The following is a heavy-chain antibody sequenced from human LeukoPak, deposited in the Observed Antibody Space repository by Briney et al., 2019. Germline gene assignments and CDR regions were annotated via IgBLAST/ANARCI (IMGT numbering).Heavy chain of an antibody. CDR3: ARDGRDGFIDY. J-gene: IGHJ4*02. V-gene: IGHV3-7*01. Sequence: PGGSLRLSCAASGFPFSSYWMIWVRQAPGKGLEWVANLNEDGSKRYYVASVKGRFTISRDNAKNSLYLQINSLRVEDAAAYYCARDGRDGFIDYWGQGTLVTVSS. D-gene: IGHD5-24*01. CDR1: GFPFSSYW. CDR2: LNEDGSKR.